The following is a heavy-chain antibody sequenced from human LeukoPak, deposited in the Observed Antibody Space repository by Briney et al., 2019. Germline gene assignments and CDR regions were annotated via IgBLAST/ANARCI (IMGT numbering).Heavy chain of an antibody. D-gene: IGHD6-19*01. V-gene: IGHV1-18*04. CDR3: ARIAVAGTLGWFDP. J-gene: IGHJ5*02. CDR1: GYTFTIHS. CDR2: ISAYNGNT. Sequence: ASVKVSYKTSGYTFTIHSISWVRQALGQGREGMGWISAYNGNTNYAQKLQGRVTMTTDTSTSTVYMELRSLRSDDTAVYYCARIAVAGTLGWFDPWGQGTLVTVSS.